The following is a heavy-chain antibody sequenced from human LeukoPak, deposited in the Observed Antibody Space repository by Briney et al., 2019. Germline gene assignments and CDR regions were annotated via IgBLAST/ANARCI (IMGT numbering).Heavy chain of an antibody. CDR2: INHSGST. V-gene: IGHV4-34*01. J-gene: IGHJ3*02. CDR1: GGSFSGYY. Sequence: SETLSLTCAVYGGSFSGYYWSWIRQPPGKGLEWIGEINHSGSTNYNPSLKGRVTISVDTSKNQFSLKLSSVTAADTAVYYCASSILTGYFRATRNAFDIWGQGTMVTVSS. D-gene: IGHD3-9*01. CDR3: ASSILTGYFRATRNAFDI.